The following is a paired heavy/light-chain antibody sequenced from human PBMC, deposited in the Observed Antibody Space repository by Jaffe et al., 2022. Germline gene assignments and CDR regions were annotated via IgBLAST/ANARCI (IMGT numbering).Light chain of an antibody. CDR3: QHSYSTPH. V-gene: IGKV1-39*01. Sequence: DIQMTQSPSSLSASVGDRVTITCRASQSISTHLNWYQQKPGKAPKLLIYAASSLQSGVPSRFSGSGSGTDFTLTISSLQPEDFAIYYCQHSYSTPHFGQGTKLEIK. CDR2: AAS. CDR1: QSISTH. J-gene: IGKJ2*01.
Heavy chain of an antibody. D-gene: IGHD2-15*01. V-gene: IGHV1-2*06. CDR3: ARGLEYCSSSSCQLYYFDY. CDR1: GYTLTGRY. J-gene: IGHJ4*02. CDR2: IYANSGDV. Sequence: QVQLVQSGAEVKKPGASVKVSCKASGYTLTGRYMHWVRQAPGQGLEWMGRIYANSGDVNYAQKFQGRVTMTGDTSISTAYMELRGLRSDDTAVYYCARGLEYCSSSSCQLYYFDYWGQGTLVTVSS.